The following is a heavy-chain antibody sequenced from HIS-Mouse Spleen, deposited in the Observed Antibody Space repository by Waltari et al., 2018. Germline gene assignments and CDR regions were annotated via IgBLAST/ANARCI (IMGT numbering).Heavy chain of an antibody. J-gene: IGHJ3*02. CDR3: AEVDGTTHAFDI. Sequence: QVQLVQYGAEVKKPGASVKVSCKASGYTFTGYYLPWVRQAHGQGLEWMGWINPNSGGTNYAQKFQGRVTMTRDTSISTAYMELSRLRSDDTAVYYCAEVDGTTHAFDIWGQGTMVTVSS. D-gene: IGHD1-26*01. CDR1: GYTFTGYY. CDR2: INPNSGGT. V-gene: IGHV1-2*02.